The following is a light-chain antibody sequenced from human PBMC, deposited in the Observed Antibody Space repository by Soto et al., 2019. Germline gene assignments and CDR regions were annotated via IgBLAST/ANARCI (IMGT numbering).Light chain of an antibody. CDR2: DAS. V-gene: IGKV3-11*01. CDR1: QSIRTS. J-gene: IGKJ5*01. Sequence: VLTQSPATLSLSPGERATLPCRASQSIRTSLAWYQQKPGQAPRLVIFDASNRANGVPARFGGSGSGTDFTLTINSLEPEDFAVYYCQQRNVWPPITFGQGTRLEIK. CDR3: QQRNVWPPIT.